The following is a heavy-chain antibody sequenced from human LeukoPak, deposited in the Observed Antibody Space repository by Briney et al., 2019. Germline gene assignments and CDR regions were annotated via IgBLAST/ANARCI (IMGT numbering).Heavy chain of an antibody. CDR2: IYYSGGT. Sequence: SQTLSLTCTVSGGSISSGGYYWSWIRQHPGKGLEWIGYIYYSGGTYYNPSLKSRVTISVDTSKNQFSLKLSSVTAADTAVYYCARGLGTYCGGDCYDYYLGYWGQGTLVTVSS. CDR3: ARGLGTYCGGDCYDYYLGY. CDR1: GGSISSGGYY. D-gene: IGHD2-21*02. V-gene: IGHV4-31*03. J-gene: IGHJ4*02.